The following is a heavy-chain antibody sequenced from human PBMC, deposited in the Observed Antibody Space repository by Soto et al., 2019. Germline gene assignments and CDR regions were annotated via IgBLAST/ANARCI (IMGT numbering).Heavy chain of an antibody. CDR2: IYYSGST. D-gene: IGHD1-26*01. J-gene: IGHJ4*02. CDR1: GGSISSSSYY. V-gene: IGHV4-39*01. Sequence: PSETLSLTCTVSGGSISSSSYYWGWIRQPPGKGLEWIGSIYYSGSTYYNPSLKSRVTISVDTSKNHFSLNLNSVTAADTAIYYCARLGAMAPEFNFDFWGQGTPVTVSS. CDR3: ARLGAMAPEFNFDF.